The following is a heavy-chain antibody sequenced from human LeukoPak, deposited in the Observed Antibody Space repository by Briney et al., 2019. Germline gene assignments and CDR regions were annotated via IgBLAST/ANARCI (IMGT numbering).Heavy chain of an antibody. D-gene: IGHD1-14*01. V-gene: IGHV1-18*01. Sequence: GASVKVSCKASGYTFTTYGISWVRQAPGQGLEWMGWITTYNGNTNYAQKVQGRVTMTRDTSTSTAYMELRSLRSDDTAVYYCARGPPRGYQRIGNWFDPWGQGTLVTVSS. CDR3: ARGPPRGYQRIGNWFDP. CDR1: GYTFTTYG. J-gene: IGHJ5*02. CDR2: ITTYNGNT.